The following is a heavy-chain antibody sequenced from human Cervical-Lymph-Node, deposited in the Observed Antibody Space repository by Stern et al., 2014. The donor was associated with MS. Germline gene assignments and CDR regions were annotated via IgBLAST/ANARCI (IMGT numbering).Heavy chain of an antibody. J-gene: IGHJ4*02. Sequence: VQLVQSGAEVKKPGESLKLSCKTSGYSFTIYYIAWVRQMPGKGLEWMAVIYPYDSDTTYSPSFQGQVTISADKSITTAYLQWSSLRASDTAMYYCARHVQGFDYWGQGTLVTVSS. CDR1: GYSFTIYY. CDR3: ARHVQGFDY. V-gene: IGHV5-51*01. CDR2: IYPYDSDT.